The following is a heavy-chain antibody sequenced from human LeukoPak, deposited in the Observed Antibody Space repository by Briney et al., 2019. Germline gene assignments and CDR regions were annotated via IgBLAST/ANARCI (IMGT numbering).Heavy chain of an antibody. J-gene: IGHJ4*02. D-gene: IGHD4-23*01. Sequence: GRSLRLSCAASGFTFSSYTMHWVRQAPGKGLEWVALTSNDGSSKYYTDSVKGRFTISRDNSKNTLYLQMNSLRAEDTAVYYCAREGGDLRWKNRFDFWGQGTLVTVSS. V-gene: IGHV3-30-3*01. CDR2: TSNDGSSK. CDR1: GFTFSSYT. CDR3: AREGGDLRWKNRFDF.